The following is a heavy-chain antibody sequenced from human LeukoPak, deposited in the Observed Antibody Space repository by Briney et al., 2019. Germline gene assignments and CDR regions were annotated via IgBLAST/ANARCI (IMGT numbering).Heavy chain of an antibody. Sequence: NTSETLSLTCTVSGGSISSGDYYWSWIRQPPGKGLEWIGYIYHSGSTYYNPSLKSRVTISVDTSKNQFSLKLSSVTAADTAVYYCARDLLNEGNHLDYWGQGTLVTVSS. V-gene: IGHV4-30-4*01. D-gene: IGHD4-23*01. CDR2: IYHSGST. CDR3: ARDLLNEGNHLDY. J-gene: IGHJ4*02. CDR1: GGSISSGDYY.